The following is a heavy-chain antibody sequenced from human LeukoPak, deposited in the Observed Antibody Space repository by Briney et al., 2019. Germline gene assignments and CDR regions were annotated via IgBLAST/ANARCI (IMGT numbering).Heavy chain of an antibody. CDR2: INSNSGYT. V-gene: IGHV1-2*02. CDR3: ARDPTRGDLSVY. D-gene: IGHD7-27*01. Sequence: ASVKVSCKASGYTFTGYYMHWVRQVPGQGLEWMGWINSNSGYTNYAQKFQGRVTMTRDTSISTAYMELSRLRSDDTAVYYCARDPTRGDLSVYWGQGTLVTVSS. CDR1: GYTFTGYY. J-gene: IGHJ4*02.